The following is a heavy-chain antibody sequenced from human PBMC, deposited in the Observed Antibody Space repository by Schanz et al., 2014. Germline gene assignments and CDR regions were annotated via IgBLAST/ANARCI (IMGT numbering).Heavy chain of an antibody. Sequence: EVQLVESGGGLVPPGGSLRLSCAASGFTFSSYAMGWVRQARGKGLEWVSAMNESHSTIYYADSVRGRFTISRDNAENTLFLQMNSLRAEDTAVYYCAKDAENTAMITDYFDYWAQGTLVTVSS. V-gene: IGHV3-23*04. D-gene: IGHD5-18*01. J-gene: IGHJ4*02. CDR1: GFTFSSYA. CDR3: AKDAENTAMITDYFDY. CDR2: MNESHSTI.